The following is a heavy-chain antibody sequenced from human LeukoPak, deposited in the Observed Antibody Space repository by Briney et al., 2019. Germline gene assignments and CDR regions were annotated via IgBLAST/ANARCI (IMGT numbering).Heavy chain of an antibody. CDR2: IYYSGST. Sequence: PSETLSLTCTVSGGSISSSSYYWGWIRQPPGKGLEWIGSIYYSGSTYYNPSLKSRVTISVDTSKTQFSLKLSSVTAADTAVYYCARSYKGSPRVVDYWGQGTLVTVSS. V-gene: IGHV4-39*01. J-gene: IGHJ4*02. CDR1: GGSISSSSYY. CDR3: ARSYKGSPRVVDY. D-gene: IGHD1-14*01.